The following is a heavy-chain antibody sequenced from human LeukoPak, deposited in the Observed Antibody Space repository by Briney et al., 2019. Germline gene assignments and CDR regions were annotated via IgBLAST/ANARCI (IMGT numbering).Heavy chain of an antibody. V-gene: IGHV2-5*02. CDR1: GFSLSTSGVG. D-gene: IGHD3-22*01. CDR3: AHESPAYASSGYFGPYFDY. J-gene: IGHJ4*02. Sequence: SGPTLVKPTQTLTLTCTFSGFSLSTSGVGVGWIRQPPGKALEWLAFIYWDDHNRYSPSLKSRLTITKDTSKNQVVLTMTNMDPVDTATYYCAHESPAYASSGYFGPYFDYWGQGNLVTVSS. CDR2: IYWDDHN.